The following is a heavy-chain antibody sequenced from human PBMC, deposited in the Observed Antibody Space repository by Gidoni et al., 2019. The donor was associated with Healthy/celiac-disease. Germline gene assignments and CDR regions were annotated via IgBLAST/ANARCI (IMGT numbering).Heavy chain of an antibody. Sequence: QVQLQQSGPGLVKHSQTLSLTCAISGDSVPSNSAAWNWIRQSPSRGLEWLGRTYYRSKWYNDYAVSVKSRITINPDTSKNQFSLQLNSVTPEDTAVYYCARGIQLWLGNWFDPWGQGTLVTVSS. D-gene: IGHD5-18*01. CDR3: ARGIQLWLGNWFDP. V-gene: IGHV6-1*01. CDR2: TYYRSKWYN. CDR1: GDSVPSNSAA. J-gene: IGHJ5*02.